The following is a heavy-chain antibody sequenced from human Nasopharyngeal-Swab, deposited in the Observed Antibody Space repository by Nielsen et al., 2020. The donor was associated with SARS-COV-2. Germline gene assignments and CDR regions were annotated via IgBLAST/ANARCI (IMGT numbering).Heavy chain of an antibody. V-gene: IGHV3-23*01. D-gene: IGHD6-13*01. CDR1: GFTFSSYA. Sequence: GESLKISCAASGFTFSSYAMSWVRQAPGKGLEWVSAISGSGGSTYYADSVKGRFTISRDNSKNPLYLQMNSLRAEDTAVYYCAKDRYSWVAAAAPGVYFDYWGQGTLVTVSS. CDR2: ISGSGGST. CDR3: AKDRYSWVAAAAPGVYFDY. J-gene: IGHJ4*02.